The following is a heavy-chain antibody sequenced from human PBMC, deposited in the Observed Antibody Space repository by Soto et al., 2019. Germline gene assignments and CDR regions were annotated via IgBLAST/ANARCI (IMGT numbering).Heavy chain of an antibody. CDR3: ARSGCSSTSCYGRRDYYYYMDV. CDR1: GFTFSSYS. Sequence: GGSLRLSCAASGFTFSSYSMNWVRQAPGKGLEWVSYISSSSSTIYYADSVKGRLTISRDNAKNSLYLQMNSLRAEDTAVYYCARSGCSSTSCYGRRDYYYYMDVWGKGTTVTVSS. J-gene: IGHJ6*03. CDR2: ISSSSSTI. D-gene: IGHD2-2*01. V-gene: IGHV3-48*01.